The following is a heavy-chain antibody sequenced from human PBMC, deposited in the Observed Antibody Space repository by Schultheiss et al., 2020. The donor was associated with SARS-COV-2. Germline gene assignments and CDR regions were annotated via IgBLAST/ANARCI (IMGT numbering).Heavy chain of an antibody. D-gene: IGHD4-17*01. CDR1: GGVFRNYA. J-gene: IGHJ6*02. Sequence: SVKVSCKASGGVFRNYAISWVRQAPGQGLEWMGRIIPIFGTANYAQKFQGRVTITADESTSTAYMELSSLRSEDTAVYYCARAATVTIEAGYYYYGMDVWGQGTTVTVSS. CDR2: IIPIFGTA. CDR3: ARAATVTIEAGYYYYGMDV. V-gene: IGHV1-69*13.